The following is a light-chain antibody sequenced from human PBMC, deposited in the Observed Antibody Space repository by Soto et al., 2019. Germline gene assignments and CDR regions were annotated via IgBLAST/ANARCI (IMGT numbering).Light chain of an antibody. CDR2: GAS. CDR1: QSVGSN. V-gene: IGKV3-15*01. Sequence: EIVMTQSPATLSVSPGERASLSCRASQSVGSNLAWYQQTAGQAPRLLIYGASTRATGIPARFSGSGSGTELTLTISSLQSEDFAVYYCQQYTNWPYTFGQGTKLEIK. J-gene: IGKJ2*01. CDR3: QQYTNWPYT.